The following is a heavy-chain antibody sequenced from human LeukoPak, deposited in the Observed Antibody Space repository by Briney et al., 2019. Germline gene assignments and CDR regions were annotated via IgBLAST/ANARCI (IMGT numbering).Heavy chain of an antibody. D-gene: IGHD2-2*01. CDR3: AREMRVCTSISCPSYYFDY. CDR1: GGSISSGDYY. Sequence: SETLSLTCTVSGGSISSGDYYWSWIRQPPGKGLEWIGYIYYSGSTYYNPSLESRVTISVDTSKNQFSLKLSSVTAADTAVYYCAREMRVCTSISCPSYYFDYWGQGTLVTVSS. CDR2: IYYSGST. V-gene: IGHV4-30-4*01. J-gene: IGHJ4*02.